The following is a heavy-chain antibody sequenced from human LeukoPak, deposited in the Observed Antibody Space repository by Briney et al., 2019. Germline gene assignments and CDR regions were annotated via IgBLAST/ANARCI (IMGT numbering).Heavy chain of an antibody. V-gene: IGHV3-23*01. CDR2: ISGSGGNT. D-gene: IGHD6-13*01. J-gene: IGHJ4*02. CDR1: GFTFSSYA. Sequence: PGGSLRLSCAASGFTFSSYAMSWVRQAPGKGLEWVSVISGSGGNTYYADSVKGRFTISRDNSKNTLYLQMNSLRAEDTAVYYCAKTPGYSSSWYDYWGQGTLITVSS. CDR3: AKTPGYSSSWYDY.